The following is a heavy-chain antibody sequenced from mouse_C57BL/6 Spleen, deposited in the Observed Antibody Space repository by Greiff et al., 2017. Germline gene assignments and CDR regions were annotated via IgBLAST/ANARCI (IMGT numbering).Heavy chain of an antibody. D-gene: IGHD1-1*01. V-gene: IGHV1-26*01. J-gene: IGHJ4*01. CDR3: ARSMDYYGSFAMDY. CDR2: INPNNGGT. CDR1: GYTFTDYY. Sequence: VQLQQSGPELVKPGASVKISCKASGYTFTDYYMNWVKQSHGKSLEWIGDINPNNGGTSYNQKFKGKATLTVDKSSSTAYMELRSLTSEDSAVYYCARSMDYYGSFAMDYWGQGTSVTVSS.